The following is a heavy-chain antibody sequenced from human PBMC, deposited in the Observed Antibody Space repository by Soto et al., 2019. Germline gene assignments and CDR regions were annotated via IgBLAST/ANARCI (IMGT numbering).Heavy chain of an antibody. CDR3: TFKGIWSGYPH. CDR1: GFTFSGSA. V-gene: IGHV3-73*01. CDR2: IRSKANSYAT. D-gene: IGHD3-3*01. Sequence: GGSLRLSCAASGFTFSGSAMHWVRQASGKGLEWVGRIRSKANSYATAYAASVKGRFTISRDDSKNTAYLQMNSLKTEDTAVYYCTFKGIWSGYPHWGQGTLVTVSS. J-gene: IGHJ4*02.